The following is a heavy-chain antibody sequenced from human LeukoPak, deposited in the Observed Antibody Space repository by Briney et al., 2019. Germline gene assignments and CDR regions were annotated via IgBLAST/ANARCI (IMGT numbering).Heavy chain of an antibody. CDR2: INHSGRT. J-gene: IGHJ4*02. V-gene: IGHV4-34*01. D-gene: IGHD6-19*01. CDR1: GGSFSGYY. Sequence: SSETLSLTCAVYGGSFSGYYWSWIRQPPGKGLEWVGEINHSGRTNYNPSLKSRVTISVDTSKNQFSLKLSSVTAADTAVYYCARGYSSTAMSYWGQGTLVTVSS. CDR3: ARGYSSTAMSY.